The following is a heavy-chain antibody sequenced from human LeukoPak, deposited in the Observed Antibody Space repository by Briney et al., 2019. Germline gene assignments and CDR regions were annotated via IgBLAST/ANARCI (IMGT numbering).Heavy chain of an antibody. D-gene: IGHD2-15*01. Sequence: SETLSLACAVYGGSFSGYYWSWICQPPGKGLEWIGEINHSGSTNYNPSHKSRVTISVDTSKNQFSLKLSSVTAADTAVYYCARTPIVVHKPNAFDIWGQGTMVTVSS. CDR1: GGSFSGYY. J-gene: IGHJ3*02. V-gene: IGHV4-34*01. CDR2: INHSGST. CDR3: ARTPIVVHKPNAFDI.